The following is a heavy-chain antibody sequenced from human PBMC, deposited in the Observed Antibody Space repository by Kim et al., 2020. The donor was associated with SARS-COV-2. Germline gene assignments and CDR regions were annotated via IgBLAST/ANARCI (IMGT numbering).Heavy chain of an antibody. D-gene: IGHD2-21*02. J-gene: IGHJ4*02. CDR1: GGSISSYY. CDR3: ARGAVVTPRY. V-gene: IGHV4-59*01. CDR2: IYYSGST. Sequence: SETLSLTCTVSGGSISSYYWSWIRQPPGKGLEWIGYIYYSGSTNYNPSLKSRVTISVDTSKNQFSLKLSSVTAADTAVYYCARGAVVTPRYWGQGTLVTVSS.